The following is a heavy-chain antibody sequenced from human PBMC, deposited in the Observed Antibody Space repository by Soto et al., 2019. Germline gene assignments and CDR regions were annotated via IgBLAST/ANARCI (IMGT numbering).Heavy chain of an antibody. J-gene: IGHJ4*02. Sequence: VGSLRLSCTASGFTFSSYGMGWVRQAPGKGLQWVSTIRGDGGQTHHTDSVKGRFSISRDNSKNTVYLQMDSLRAEDTAMYFCARDVGLDSDDFFAYWGQGTQVTVSS. CDR1: GFTFSSYG. CDR2: IRGDGGQT. CDR3: ARDVGLDSDDFFAY. V-gene: IGHV3-23*01. D-gene: IGHD3-9*01.